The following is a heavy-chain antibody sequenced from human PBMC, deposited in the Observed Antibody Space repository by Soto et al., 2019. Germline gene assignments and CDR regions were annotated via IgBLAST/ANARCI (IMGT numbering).Heavy chain of an antibody. J-gene: IGHJ4*02. CDR3: AGGVIH. CDR2: VYYSGST. Sequence: QVQLQESGPGLVKPSPTLSLTCTVSGGSISSGGYYWSWIRQHPGKGLEWIGYVYYSGSTYYNPSLKSRFTIAVDTSNDHFSLRLRTVPDADSAVYDWAGGVIHWGQGTLVTVSS. V-gene: IGHV4-31*03. D-gene: IGHD2-21*01. CDR1: GGSISSGGYY.